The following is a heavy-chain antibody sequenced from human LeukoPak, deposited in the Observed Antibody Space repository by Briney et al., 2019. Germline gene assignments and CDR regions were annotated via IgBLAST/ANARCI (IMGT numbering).Heavy chain of an antibody. CDR3: ARDGEDIVVVPAAKGLNNWFDP. D-gene: IGHD2-2*01. CDR1: GGTFSSYA. Sequence: SVKVSCKASGGTFSSYAISWVRQAPGQGLEWMGRIIPIFGTANYAQKFQGRVTITTDESTSTAYMELSSLRSEDTAVYYCARDGEDIVVVPAAKGLNNWFDPWGQGTLVTVSS. CDR2: IIPIFGTA. J-gene: IGHJ5*02. V-gene: IGHV1-69*05.